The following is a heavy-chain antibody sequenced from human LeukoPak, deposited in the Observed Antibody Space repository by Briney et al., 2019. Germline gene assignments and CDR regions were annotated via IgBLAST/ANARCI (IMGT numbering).Heavy chain of an antibody. CDR3: AKDPGYISDWSGRGFDY. Sequence: PGGSLRLSCVVSGFTFSSYAMSWVRQAPGKGLEWVSGISGSGGSTYYADSVKGRFTISRDNSKNTLYLQMNSLRAEDTAIFYCAKDPGYISDWSGRGFDYWGQGTLVTVSS. D-gene: IGHD6-19*01. V-gene: IGHV3-23*01. CDR2: ISGSGGST. CDR1: GFTFSSYA. J-gene: IGHJ4*02.